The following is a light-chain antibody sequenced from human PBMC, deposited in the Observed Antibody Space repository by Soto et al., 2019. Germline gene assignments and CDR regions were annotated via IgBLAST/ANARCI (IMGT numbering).Light chain of an antibody. CDR1: SSNIGGNS. CDR3: GSWDSSLSAYV. CDR2: DDD. V-gene: IGLV1-51*01. Sequence: SVLTQPPSVSAVPGQRVTISCSGSSSNIGGNSVSWYQQLPGTAPKLLIYDDDKRPSGIPDRFSGSKSGTSATLGITGFQTGDEADYYCGSWDSSLSAYVFGTGTKVTVL. J-gene: IGLJ1*01.